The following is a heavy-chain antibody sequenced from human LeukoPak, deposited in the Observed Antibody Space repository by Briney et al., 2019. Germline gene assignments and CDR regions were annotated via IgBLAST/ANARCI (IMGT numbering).Heavy chain of an antibody. CDR1: GGSISSYY. V-gene: IGHV4-59*01. Sequence: PSETLSLTCTVSGGSISSYYWSWIRQPPGKGLEWIGYIYYSGSTNYNPSLKSRVTVSVDTSKNQCSLKLSSVTTADTAVYYCTRSTNLEAFDIWGQGTMVTVSS. CDR2: IYYSGST. CDR3: TRSTNLEAFDI. J-gene: IGHJ3*02. D-gene: IGHD2-8*01.